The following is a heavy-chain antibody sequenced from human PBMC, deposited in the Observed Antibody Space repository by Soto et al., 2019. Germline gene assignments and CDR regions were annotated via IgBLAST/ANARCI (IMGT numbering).Heavy chain of an antibody. Sequence: ASVKVSCKASGGTFSSYAISWVRQAPGQGLEWMGGIIPIFGTANYAQKFQGRVTITADESTSTAYMELSSLRSEDTAVYYCARVPSTYYYDSSGYYPVDYWGQGTLVTVSS. CDR1: GGTFSSYA. D-gene: IGHD3-22*01. CDR2: IIPIFGTA. V-gene: IGHV1-69*13. J-gene: IGHJ4*02. CDR3: ARVPSTYYYDSSGYYPVDY.